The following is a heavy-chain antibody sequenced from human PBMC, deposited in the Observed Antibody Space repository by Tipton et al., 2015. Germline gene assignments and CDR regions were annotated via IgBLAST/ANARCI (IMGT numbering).Heavy chain of an antibody. CDR3: ACQDYDSLTRDYQTVDY. CDR2: ISHSGNT. D-gene: IGHD3-9*01. CDR1: SDSINKYY. Sequence: TLSLTCTVSSDSINKYYWSWIRQPPGKGLEWIGSISHSGNTYYNPSLKSRVTMSRDTSKNRFSLKLTSVTAADTAVYYCACQDYDSLTRDYQTVDYWGQGTLVTVSS. J-gene: IGHJ4*02. V-gene: IGHV4-59*04.